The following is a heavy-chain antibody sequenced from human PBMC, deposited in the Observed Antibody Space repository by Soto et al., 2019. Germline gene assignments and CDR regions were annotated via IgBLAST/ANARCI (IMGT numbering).Heavy chain of an antibody. CDR1: GFSLTTRPMG. Sequence: SGPTLVNPTQTLTLTCSFSGFSLTTRPMGVGWIRQPPGRALEWLALIYWDDDKRYSPSLRSRLTITKDTSKNQVVLTVTNMDPVDTATYYCAHRLRGYTWNDGYFDYWGQGTLVTVSS. J-gene: IGHJ4*02. CDR3: AHRLRGYTWNDGYFDY. V-gene: IGHV2-5*02. CDR2: IYWDDDK. D-gene: IGHD1-20*01.